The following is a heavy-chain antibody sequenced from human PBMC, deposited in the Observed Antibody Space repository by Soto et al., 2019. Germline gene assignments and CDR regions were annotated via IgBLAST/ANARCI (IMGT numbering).Heavy chain of an antibody. CDR2: IYYSGST. J-gene: IGHJ5*02. CDR1: GGSISSSSYY. Sequence: QLQLQESGPGLVKPSETLSLTCTVSGGSISSSSYYWGWIRQPPGKGLEWIGSIYYSGSTYYNPSLNRRVTISVDTSKNQFSLKLSSVTAADTAVYYCASPKIAFYNWFDPWGQGTLVTVSS. CDR3: ASPKIAFYNWFDP. V-gene: IGHV4-39*01. D-gene: IGHD3-3*02.